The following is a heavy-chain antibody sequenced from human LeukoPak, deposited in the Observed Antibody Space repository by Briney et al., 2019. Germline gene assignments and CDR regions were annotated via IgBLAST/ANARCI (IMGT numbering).Heavy chain of an antibody. CDR1: GGSFSGYY. J-gene: IGHJ6*02. CDR3: ARARVRPAAYYYYYYGMDV. Sequence: SETLSLTCAVYGGSFSGYYWSWIRQPPGEGLEWSGEINHSGSTNYNTSLKRRVTISVDTSKNQFSLKLSSVTAADTAVYYCARARVRPAAYYYYYYGMDVWGQGTTVTVSS. CDR2: INHSGST. V-gene: IGHV4-34*01. D-gene: IGHD3-10*01.